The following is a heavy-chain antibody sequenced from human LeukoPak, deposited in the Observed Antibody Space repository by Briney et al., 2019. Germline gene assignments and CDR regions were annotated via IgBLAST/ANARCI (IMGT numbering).Heavy chain of an antibody. Sequence: PGGSLRLSCVASGYTFSSYSINWVSHVPGKGLEWVSSISVRSNYIYYADSVRGRFSISRDDARDSLYLQMNSLRAEDTAVYFCVRLRRNSDTSGFYYYYDFWGQGTLVTVSS. CDR2: ISVRSNYI. V-gene: IGHV3-21*01. CDR3: VRLRRNSDTSGFYYYYDF. J-gene: IGHJ4*02. D-gene: IGHD3-22*01. CDR1: GYTFSSYS.